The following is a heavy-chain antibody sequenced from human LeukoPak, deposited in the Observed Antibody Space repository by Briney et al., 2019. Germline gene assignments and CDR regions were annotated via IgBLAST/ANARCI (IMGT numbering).Heavy chain of an antibody. CDR1: GYTFTTYD. Sequence: GASVKVSCKASGYTFTTYDINWVRQATGQGLEWMGWKNPNSGNSGYAQKFQGRVTITRNTSISTVCMELSSLRSEDTAVYYCTRGSWYSSSSYYFDYWGQGTLVTVSS. CDR2: KNPNSGNS. J-gene: IGHJ4*02. CDR3: TRGSWYSSSSYYFDY. D-gene: IGHD6-6*01. V-gene: IGHV1-8*03.